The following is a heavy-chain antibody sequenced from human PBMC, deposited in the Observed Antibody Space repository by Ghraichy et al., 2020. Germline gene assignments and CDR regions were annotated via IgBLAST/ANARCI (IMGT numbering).Heavy chain of an antibody. CDR2: IYYSGST. CDR1: GGSISSGGYY. J-gene: IGHJ1*01. V-gene: IGHV4-31*03. CDR3: ATTLGYRPPYFQH. Sequence: SETLSLTCTVSGGSISSGGYYWSWIRQHPGKGLEWIGYIYYSGSTYYNPSLKSRVTISVDTSKNQFSLKLSSVTAADTAVYYCATTLGYRPPYFQHWGQGTLVTVSS. D-gene: IGHD5-18*01.